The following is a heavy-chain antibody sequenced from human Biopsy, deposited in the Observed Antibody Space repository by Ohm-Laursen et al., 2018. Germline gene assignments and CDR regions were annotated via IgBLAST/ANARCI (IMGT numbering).Heavy chain of an antibody. CDR1: GFTFTTYA. Sequence: SLRLSCAASGFTFTTYAMSWVRQAPGKGLEWVSTIGYSGDSTYYADSVKGRFTISRDNSKNTLYLQMNSLRPEDTAVYYCAKQEGVAYGDIDYWGQGTLVTVSS. D-gene: IGHD3-10*01. CDR3: AKQEGVAYGDIDY. J-gene: IGHJ4*02. CDR2: IGYSGDST. V-gene: IGHV3-23*01.